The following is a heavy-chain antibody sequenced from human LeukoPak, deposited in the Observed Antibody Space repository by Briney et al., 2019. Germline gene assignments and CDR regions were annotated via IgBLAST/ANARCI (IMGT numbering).Heavy chain of an antibody. CDR3: ARDLEMATIMSGY. Sequence: ASVKVSCKASGYTFTGYYMHWVRQAPGQGLEWMGWINPNSGGTNYAQKFQGRVTMTRDTSISTAYMELSRLRSDDTAVYYCARDLEMATIMSGYWGQGTLVTVSS. D-gene: IGHD5-24*01. J-gene: IGHJ4*02. CDR1: GYTFTGYY. V-gene: IGHV1-2*02. CDR2: INPNSGGT.